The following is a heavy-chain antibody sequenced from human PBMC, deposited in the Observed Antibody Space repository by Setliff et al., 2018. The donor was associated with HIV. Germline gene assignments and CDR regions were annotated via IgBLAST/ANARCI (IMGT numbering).Heavy chain of an antibody. CDR3: ARGGHYSGSYLPRDYYMDV. J-gene: IGHJ6*03. V-gene: IGHV1-46*01. Sequence: ASVKVSCKTSGYTFSNYYVNWVRQAPGQGLEWMGIINCKNGDTSYAQIFQGRVTMTRDTSTSTVYMDLSSLRSEGTAVYYCARGGHYSGSYLPRDYYMDVWGKGTTVTVSS. CDR2: INCKNGDT. D-gene: IGHD1-26*01. CDR1: GYTFSNYY.